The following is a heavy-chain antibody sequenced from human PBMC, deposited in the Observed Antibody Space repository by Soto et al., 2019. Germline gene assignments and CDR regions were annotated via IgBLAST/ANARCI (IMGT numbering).Heavy chain of an antibody. V-gene: IGHV3-30*09. CDR3: ARDRQYGAGVIAV. CDR2: ISSDGSDN. CDR1: GFTCSSYA. J-gene: IGHJ6*02. Sequence: QVQLVESGGGVVQPGMSLSLSCAASGFTCSSYAMHWVRQAPGTRLEWVAVISSDGSDNYYADSVKGRFAISRDNSKNTLYVQLHRRRAEDTALYYWARDRQYGAGVIAVWGQGTTVTVSS. D-gene: IGHD3-10*01.